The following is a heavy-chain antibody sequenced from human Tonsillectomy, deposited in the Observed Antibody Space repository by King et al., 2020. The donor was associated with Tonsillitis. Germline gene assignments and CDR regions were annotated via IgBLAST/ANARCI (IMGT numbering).Heavy chain of an antibody. CDR3: ARDSSSWAYYYYGMDV. CDR1: GITFSDYY. V-gene: IGHV3-11*01. CDR2: ISSSGSTV. J-gene: IGHJ6*02. D-gene: IGHD6-13*01. Sequence: VQLVESGGGLVKPGGSLRLSCAASGITFSDYYMSWIRQAPGKGLEWLSYISSSGSTVYYADSVKGRFTISRDNAKNSLYLQMNSLRAEDTAVYYCARDSSSWAYYYYGMDVWGQGTTVTVPS.